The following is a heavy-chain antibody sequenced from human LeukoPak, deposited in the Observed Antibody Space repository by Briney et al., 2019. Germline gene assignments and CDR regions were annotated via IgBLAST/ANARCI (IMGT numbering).Heavy chain of an antibody. V-gene: IGHV4-39*01. D-gene: IGHD1-26*01. CDR2: IYYNWNT. CDR3: ARTVGTDRFDY. CDR1: GGSISSSDYY. Sequence: PSETLSLSCTVSGGSISSSDYYWGWIRQPPGERLEWIGTIYYNWNTYYNPSLRSRVIISVDTYKNQFSLKLTSATDPDTAVYYCARTVGTDRFDYWGQGILVTVSS. J-gene: IGHJ4*02.